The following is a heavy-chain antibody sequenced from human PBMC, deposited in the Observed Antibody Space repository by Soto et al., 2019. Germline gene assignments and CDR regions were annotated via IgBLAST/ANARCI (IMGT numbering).Heavy chain of an antibody. D-gene: IGHD3-10*01. V-gene: IGHV3-30*18. CDR2: ISYDESKK. CDR3: AKDPGDVSAVGVDYYYGMDV. CDR1: GFIFMNYG. Sequence: QVQLVESGGGVVQPGTSVRLSCAASGFIFMNYGLHWVRQAPGKGLEWVAVISYDESKKYYADSVKGRFFISRDNSKNTLYLQVNSLRTEDTAVDYCAKDPGDVSAVGVDYYYGMDVWGQGTTVTVSS. J-gene: IGHJ6*02.